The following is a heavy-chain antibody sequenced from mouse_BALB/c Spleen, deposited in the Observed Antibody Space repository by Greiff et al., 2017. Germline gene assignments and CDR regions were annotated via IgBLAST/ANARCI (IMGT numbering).Heavy chain of an antibody. Sequence: EVKVEESGPGLVKPSQSLSLTCSVTGYSITSGYYWNWIRQFPGNKLEWMGYISYDGSNNYNPSLKNRISITRDTSKNQFFLKLNSVTTEDTATYYCASGGNYDFDYWGQGTTLTVSS. CDR3: ASGGNYDFDY. V-gene: IGHV3-6*02. J-gene: IGHJ2*01. CDR1: GYSITSGYY. D-gene: IGHD2-1*01. CDR2: ISYDGSN.